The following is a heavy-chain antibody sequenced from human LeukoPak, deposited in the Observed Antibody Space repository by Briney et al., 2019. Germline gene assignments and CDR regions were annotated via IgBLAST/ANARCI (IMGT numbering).Heavy chain of an antibody. CDR1: GGSFSGYY. CDR3: ARLGSNSTFDY. CDR2: INHSGST. D-gene: IGHD4-11*01. Sequence: SETLSLTCAVYGGSFSGYYWSWIRQPPGKGLEWIGEINHSGSTNYNPSLKSRVTISVDTSKDQFSLKLSSVTAADTAVYYCARLGSNSTFDYWGQGTLVTVSS. V-gene: IGHV4-34*01. J-gene: IGHJ4*02.